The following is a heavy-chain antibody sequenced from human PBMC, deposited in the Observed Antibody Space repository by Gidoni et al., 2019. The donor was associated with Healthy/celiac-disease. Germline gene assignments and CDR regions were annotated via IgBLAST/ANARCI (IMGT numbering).Heavy chain of an antibody. CDR3: ARDLTDPWAVARRFYGMDV. V-gene: IGHV3-48*01. CDR2: ISSSSSTI. J-gene: IGHJ6*02. CDR1: GFTFSSYS. Sequence: EVQLVESGGGLVQPGGSLRLSCAASGFTFSSYSMNWVRQAPGKGLGWVSYISSSSSTIYYADSVKGRFTISRDNAKNSLYLQMNSLRAEDTAVYYCARDLTDPWAVARRFYGMDVWGQGTTVTVSS. D-gene: IGHD2-15*01.